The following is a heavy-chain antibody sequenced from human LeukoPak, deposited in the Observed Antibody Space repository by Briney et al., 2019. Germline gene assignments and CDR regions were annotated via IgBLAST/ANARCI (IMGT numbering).Heavy chain of an antibody. Sequence: GASVKVSCKASGYTFTCYGISWARQAPGQGLEWMGWISAYNGITNYAQKLQGRVAMTTDTSTSTAYMELRSLRADDTAVYYCARRGMTTGDYWGQGTLVTVSS. CDR2: ISAYNGIT. CDR3: ARRGMTTGDY. V-gene: IGHV1-18*04. J-gene: IGHJ4*02. D-gene: IGHD4-17*01. CDR1: GYTFTCYG.